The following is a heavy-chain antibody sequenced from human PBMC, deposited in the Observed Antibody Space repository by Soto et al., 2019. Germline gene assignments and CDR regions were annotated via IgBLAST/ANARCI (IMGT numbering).Heavy chain of an antibody. V-gene: IGHV5-51*01. D-gene: IGHD3-22*01. CDR1: GYSFTSYW. CDR3: ARQRYHYDSSGYGFGY. Sequence: GESLKISCKGSGYSFTSYWIGWVRQMPGKGLEWMGIIYPGDSDTRYSPSFQGQVTISADKSISTAYLQWSSLKASDTAMYYCARQRYHYDSSGYGFGYWGQGTLVTVPQ. CDR2: IYPGDSDT. J-gene: IGHJ4*02.